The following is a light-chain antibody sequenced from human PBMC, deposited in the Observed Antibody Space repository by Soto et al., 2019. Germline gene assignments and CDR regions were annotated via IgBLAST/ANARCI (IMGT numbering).Light chain of an antibody. J-gene: IGKJ1*01. Sequence: EIVLTQSPGTLSLSPGERVTLSCRASQSVSSNYLVWYQQKPGQAPRLLIYGASSRATAVPDRFTGGGSGTDFTLTISRLEPEDFAVYYCQQYGTSPSGTFGQGTKVEIK. CDR3: QQYGTSPSGT. CDR1: QSVSSNY. CDR2: GAS. V-gene: IGKV3-20*01.